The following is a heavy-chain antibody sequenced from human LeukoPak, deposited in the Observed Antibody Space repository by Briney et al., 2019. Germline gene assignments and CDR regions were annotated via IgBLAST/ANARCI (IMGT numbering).Heavy chain of an antibody. CDR1: GFTFSSYA. V-gene: IGHV3-23*01. CDR2: ISGSGGST. Sequence: PGGSLRLSCAASGFTFSSYAMSWVRQAPGKGLEWVSAISGSGGSTYYADSVKGRSTISRDNSKNTLYLQMNSLRAEDTAVYYCATVAYYDFWSGYYGGLDPWGQGTLVTVSS. D-gene: IGHD3-3*01. J-gene: IGHJ5*02. CDR3: ATVAYYDFWSGYYGGLDP.